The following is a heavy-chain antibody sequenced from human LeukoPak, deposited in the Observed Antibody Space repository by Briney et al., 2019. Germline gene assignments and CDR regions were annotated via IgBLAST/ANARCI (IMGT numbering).Heavy chain of an antibody. Sequence: SETLSLTCTVSGGSISSYYWSWLRQSPGKGLEWIGYIYYSGSTNYNPSLKSRVTISVDTSKNQFSLKLSSVTAADTAVYYCARHGNYYDSTGGSMWGSAYAFDIWGQGTMVTVSS. CDR1: GGSISSYY. V-gene: IGHV4-59*08. CDR2: IYYSGST. J-gene: IGHJ3*02. D-gene: IGHD3-22*01. CDR3: ARHGNYYDSTGGSMWGSAYAFDI.